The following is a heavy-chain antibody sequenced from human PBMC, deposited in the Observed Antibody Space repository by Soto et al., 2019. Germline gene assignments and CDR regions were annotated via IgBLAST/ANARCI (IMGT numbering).Heavy chain of an antibody. CDR2: INPSGGST. D-gene: IGHD6-19*01. CDR3: ARDSSQWLVHDY. Sequence: QVQLVQSGAEVKKPGASVKVSCKASGYTFTSYYXHWVRQAPGQGLEWMGIINPSGGSTSYAQKFQGRVTMTRDTSTSTVYMELSSLRSEDTAVYYCARDSSQWLVHDYWGQGTLVTVSS. CDR1: GYTFTSYY. J-gene: IGHJ4*02. V-gene: IGHV1-46*01.